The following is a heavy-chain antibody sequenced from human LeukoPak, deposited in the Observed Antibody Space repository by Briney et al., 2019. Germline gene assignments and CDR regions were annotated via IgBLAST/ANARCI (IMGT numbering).Heavy chain of an antibody. Sequence: SETLSLTCAVYGGSFSGYYWSWIRQPPGKGLEWIGEINHSGSTNYNPSLKSRVTISVDTSKNQFSLKLSSVTAADTAVYYCARARRITMVRGVPLNDYWGQGTLVTVSS. CDR3: ARARRITMVRGVPLNDY. CDR2: INHSGST. CDR1: GGSFSGYY. D-gene: IGHD3-10*01. V-gene: IGHV4-34*01. J-gene: IGHJ4*02.